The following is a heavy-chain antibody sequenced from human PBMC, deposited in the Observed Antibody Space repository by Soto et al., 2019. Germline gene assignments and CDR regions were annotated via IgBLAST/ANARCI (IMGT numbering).Heavy chain of an antibody. CDR2: IYYVGST. CDR3: AKNETARPWFNP. J-gene: IGHJ5*02. Sequence: QVQLQESGPGLVKPSQTLSLICTVSGDSIRNGFYYWSWIRQHPGKGLEWIGNIYYVGSTSYNPSLASRVTISIDRSKNQFSLTLNSVTAAVPAVYYCAKNETARPWFNPWGQGTLVIVSS. V-gene: IGHV4-31*03. D-gene: IGHD1-1*01. CDR1: GDSIRNGFYY.